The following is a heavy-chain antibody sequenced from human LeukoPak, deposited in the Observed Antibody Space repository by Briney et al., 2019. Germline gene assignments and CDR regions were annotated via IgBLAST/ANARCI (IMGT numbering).Heavy chain of an antibody. CDR1: GFTFNTYA. CDR3: AKGKGSSSSSIDW. V-gene: IGHV3-23*01. CDR2: ISGSGGST. Sequence: GGSLRLSCAASGFTFNTYAMSWVRQAPGKGLKWVPAISGSGGSTYYADSVKGRFTISRDNSKNTLYLQIHSLRAEDTAVYYCAKGKGSSSSSIDWWGQGTLVTVSS. D-gene: IGHD2-15*01. J-gene: IGHJ4*02.